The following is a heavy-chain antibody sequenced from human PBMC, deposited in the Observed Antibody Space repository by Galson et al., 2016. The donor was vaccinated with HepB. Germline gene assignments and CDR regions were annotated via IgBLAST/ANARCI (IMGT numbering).Heavy chain of an antibody. V-gene: IGHV3-30*03. CDR3: AREHDGY. CDR2: ISSDGAHK. Sequence: SLRLSCAGSGFTFSTYGIHWVRQAPGKGLEWQATISSDGAHKHYADFVKGRFTISRDNSKNTVHLEMNNLRHEDTAFYDCAREHDGYWGQGALVTVSS. D-gene: IGHD3-3*01. J-gene: IGHJ4*02. CDR1: GFTFSTYG.